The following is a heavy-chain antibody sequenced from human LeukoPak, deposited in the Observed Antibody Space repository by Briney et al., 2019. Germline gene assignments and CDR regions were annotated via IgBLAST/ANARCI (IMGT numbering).Heavy chain of an antibody. CDR3: ARDQATMIRNGFDV. D-gene: IGHD3-10*01. CDR1: GFTVSSNY. CDR2: IYGCGKT. V-gene: IGHV3-53*01. J-gene: IGHJ6*02. Sequence: GGSLRLSCAASGFTVSSNYMNWVRQAPGKGLEWVSVIYGCGKTYYADSVKGRFTLSRDNSKNMLFLQMNGLRVEDTAVYYCARDQATMIRNGFDVWGQGTTVTVSS.